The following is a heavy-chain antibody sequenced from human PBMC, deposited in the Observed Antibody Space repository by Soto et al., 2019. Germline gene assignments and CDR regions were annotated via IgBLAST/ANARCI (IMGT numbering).Heavy chain of an antibody. CDR3: EHGPNWGYRFAS. D-gene: IGHD7-27*01. J-gene: IGHJ1*01. Sequence: QVQLVQSGAEVKKPGSSVKVSCEASGGTFSGHALSWVRQAPGQGPEWMGGLIPLFGTTHHAQNFQDIHTITPDNYTTTAYIEVTPLRFEYSAIYHCEHGPNWGYRFASWGQGTLVTVSS. CDR1: GGTFSGHA. CDR2: LIPLFGTT. V-gene: IGHV1-69*06.